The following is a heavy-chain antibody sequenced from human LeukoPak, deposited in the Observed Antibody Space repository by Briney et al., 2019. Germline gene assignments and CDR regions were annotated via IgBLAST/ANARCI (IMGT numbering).Heavy chain of an antibody. CDR1: GGSISSSNW. D-gene: IGHD3-3*01. V-gene: IGHV4-4*02. CDR3: ARPAPRSNDFWSGYYAFDI. CDR2: IYHSGST. J-gene: IGHJ3*02. Sequence: SETLSLTCAVSGGSISSSNWWSWVRQPPGKGLEWIGEIYHSGSTNYNPSLKSRVTISVDKSKNQFSLKLSSVTAADTAVYYCARPAPRSNDFWSGYYAFDIWGQGTMVTVSS.